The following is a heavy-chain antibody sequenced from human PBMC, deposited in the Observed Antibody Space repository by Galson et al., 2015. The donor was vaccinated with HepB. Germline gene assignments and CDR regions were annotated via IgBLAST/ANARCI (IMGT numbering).Heavy chain of an antibody. D-gene: IGHD1-14*01. Sequence: SLRLSCAASGFTFSSYAMNWVRQAPGKGLEWVPGISSTGDYASHADSVKGRFTISRDNSRNTPHLQMNSLRAEDTALYYCARVQTGPWESLGYWGQGALVTVSS. CDR1: GFTFSSYA. CDR2: ISSTGDYA. V-gene: IGHV3-23*01. CDR3: ARVQTGPWESLGY. J-gene: IGHJ4*02.